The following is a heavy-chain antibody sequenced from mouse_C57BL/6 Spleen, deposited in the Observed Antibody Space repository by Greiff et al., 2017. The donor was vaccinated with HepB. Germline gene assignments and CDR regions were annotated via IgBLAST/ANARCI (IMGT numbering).Heavy chain of an antibody. Sequence: EVMLVESGPELVKPGASVKMSCKASGYTFTDYNMHWVKQSHGKSLEWIGYINPNNGGTSYNQKFKGKATLTVNKSSSTAYMELRSLTSEDSAVYYCARDGYYRYFDVWGTGTTVTVSS. CDR2: INPNNGGT. D-gene: IGHD2-3*01. CDR1: GYTFTDYN. J-gene: IGHJ1*03. V-gene: IGHV1-22*01. CDR3: ARDGYYRYFDV.